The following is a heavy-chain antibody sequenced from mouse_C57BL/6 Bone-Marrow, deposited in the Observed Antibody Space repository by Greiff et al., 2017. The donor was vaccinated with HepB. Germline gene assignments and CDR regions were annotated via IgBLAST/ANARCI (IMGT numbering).Heavy chain of an antibody. V-gene: IGHV1-7*01. Sequence: QVHVKQSGAELAKPGASVKLSCKASGYTFTSYWMHWVKQRPGQGLEWIGYINPSSGYTKYNQKFKDKATLTADKSSSTAYLQLSSLTSEDTAVYYCTTTLDYWGQGTTLTVSS. CDR1: GYTFTSYW. CDR2: INPSSGYT. D-gene: IGHD1-1*01. J-gene: IGHJ2*01. CDR3: TTTLDY.